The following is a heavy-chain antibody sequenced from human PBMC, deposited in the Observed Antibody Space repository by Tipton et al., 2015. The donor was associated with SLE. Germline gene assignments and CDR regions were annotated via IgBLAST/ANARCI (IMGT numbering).Heavy chain of an antibody. CDR2: IFTSGGT. D-gene: IGHD3-10*01. CDR3: EGYYASGNYYTSDV. CDR1: GGSISSSSYY. J-gene: IGHJ3*01. V-gene: IGHV4-61*02. Sequence: TLSLTCTVSGGSISSSSYYWGWIRQPPGKGLEWIGSIFTSGGTNYKPSLKSRLAISLDTSKNQFSLSLTPVTAADTAVYYCEGYYASGNYYTSDVWGQGTMVTVSS.